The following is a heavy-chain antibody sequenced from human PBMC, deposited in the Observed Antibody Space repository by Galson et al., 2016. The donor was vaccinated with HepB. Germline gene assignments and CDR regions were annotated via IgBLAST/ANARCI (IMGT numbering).Heavy chain of an antibody. CDR1: GFTLSSSA. J-gene: IGHJ6*04. CDR3: GRDYPTMTYHYPYHVDV. Sequence: SLRLSCAASGFTLSSSAMTWVRQAPGRGLEWVSAITETGSFAYYADSVRGRFTLSRDTSKNTVYLQMNYLRADDTALYYCGRDYPTMTYHYPYHVDVWGKGTAVTVSS. CDR2: ITETGSFA. D-gene: IGHD3-16*02. V-gene: IGHV3-23*01.